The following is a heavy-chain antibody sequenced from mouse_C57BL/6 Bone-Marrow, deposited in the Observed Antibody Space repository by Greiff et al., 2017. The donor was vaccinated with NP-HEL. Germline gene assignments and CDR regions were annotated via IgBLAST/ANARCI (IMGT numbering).Heavy chain of an antibody. V-gene: IGHV5-9-1*02. CDR3: TRERFDCYYVRWYFDV. CDR2: ISSGGDYT. J-gene: IGHJ1*03. CDR1: GFTFSSYA. D-gene: IGHD2-3*01. Sequence: EVMLVESGDGLVKPGGSLKLSCAASGFTFSSYAMSWVRQTPEKRLEWVAYISSGGDYTYYADTVKGRFTISTDNARNTLYLQMSSLKSKYTAMYYCTRERFDCYYVRWYFDVWGTGTTVTVSS.